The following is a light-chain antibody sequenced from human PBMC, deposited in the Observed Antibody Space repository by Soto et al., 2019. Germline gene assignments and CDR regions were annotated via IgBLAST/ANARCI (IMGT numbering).Light chain of an antibody. CDR1: QSVTTN. CDR2: DAS. Sequence: EIVLTQSPATLSLSPGARATLSCRASQSVTTNLAWYQQKPGQAPRLLIYDASNRATGIPARFSGSGSGTDVTLTISNLEPEAFALSYCQQRSKWPLSVTFGQGTLLEIK. CDR3: QQRSKWPLSVT. V-gene: IGKV3-11*01. J-gene: IGKJ5*01.